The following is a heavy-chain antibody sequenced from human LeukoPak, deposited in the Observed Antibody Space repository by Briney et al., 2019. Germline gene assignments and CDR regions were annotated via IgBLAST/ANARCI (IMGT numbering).Heavy chain of an antibody. CDR3: ARFGTVRPRLQYSGSYGGAFDI. D-gene: IGHD1-26*01. CDR2: INHSGST. Sequence: KPSETLSLTCTVSGGSISSSSYYWSWIRQPPGKGLEWIGEINHSGSTNYNPSLKSRVTISVDTSKNQFSLKLSSVTAADTAVYYCARFGTVRPRLQYSGSYGGAFDIWGQGTMVTVSS. J-gene: IGHJ3*02. CDR1: GGSISSSSYY. V-gene: IGHV4-39*07.